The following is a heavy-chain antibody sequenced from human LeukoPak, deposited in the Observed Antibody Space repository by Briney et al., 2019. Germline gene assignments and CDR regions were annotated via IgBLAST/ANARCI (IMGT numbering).Heavy chain of an antibody. V-gene: IGHV4-59*01. CDR1: GGSISSYY. CDR2: IYYSGST. J-gene: IGHJ4*02. D-gene: IGHD5-12*01. CDR3: ARVFSGYDFDY. Sequence: PSETLSLTCTVSGGSISSYYWSWIRQPPGKGLEWIGYIYYSGSTNYNPSLKSRVTISVDTSKNQFSLKLSSVTAADTAVYYCARVFSGYDFDYWGQGTLFTVSS.